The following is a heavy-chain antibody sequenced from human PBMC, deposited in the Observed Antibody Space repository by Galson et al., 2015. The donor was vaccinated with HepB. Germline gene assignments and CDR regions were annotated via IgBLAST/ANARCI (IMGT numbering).Heavy chain of an antibody. V-gene: IGHV3-30*04. CDR1: GFTFSSYA. CDR2: ISYDGSNK. CDR3: ARSRGDYEKVGGFDI. Sequence: SLRLSCAASGFTFSSYAMHWVRQAPGKGLEWVAVISYDGSNKYYADSVKGRFTISRDNSKNTLYLQMNSLRAEDTAVYYCARSRGDYEKVGGFDIWGQGTMVTVSS. D-gene: IGHD4-17*01. J-gene: IGHJ3*02.